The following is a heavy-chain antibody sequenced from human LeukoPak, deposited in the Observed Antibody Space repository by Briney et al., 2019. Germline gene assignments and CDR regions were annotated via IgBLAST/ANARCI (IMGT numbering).Heavy chain of an antibody. CDR1: GFTFSGHW. V-gene: IGHV3-7*01. J-gene: IGHJ4*02. Sequence: GGSLRLSCAGSGFTFSGHWMRWVRQAPGRGLEWAANIKQDGTETNYVGSVKGRFTISRDNAKNSVDLQMNSLRVEDTALYYCVKGGSMADWGQGTLVSVSS. CDR2: IKQDGTET. D-gene: IGHD3-10*01. CDR3: VKGGSMAD.